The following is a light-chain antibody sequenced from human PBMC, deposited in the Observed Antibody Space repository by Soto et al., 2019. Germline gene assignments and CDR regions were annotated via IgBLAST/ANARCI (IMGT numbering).Light chain of an antibody. V-gene: IGKV4-1*01. CDR3: QQYASTPPT. J-gene: IGKJ2*01. CDR2: WAS. CDR1: QSVLYSSNNKNY. Sequence: DIVMTQSPDSLAVSLGERATINCKSSQSVLYSSNNKNYLAWYHQRPGPPPKLLIYWASTRESGVPDRFSGSGSVTDFTLNITSLQAEDVAVYYCQQYASTPPTFGQGNKLEIK.